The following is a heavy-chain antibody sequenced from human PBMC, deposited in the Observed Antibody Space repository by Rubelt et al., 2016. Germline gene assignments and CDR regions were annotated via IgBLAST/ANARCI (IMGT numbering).Heavy chain of an antibody. CDR3: AGELPAAGAGWFDP. V-gene: IGHV4-59*08. Sequence: QVQLQESGPGLVKPSETLSLTCTVSGGSISNYYWSWIRQPPGKGLEWIGYIYYSGNTNSNPSLKSRVTMSVETSKNQVSLKRGSVTAADTAVFYWAGELPAAGAGWFDPWGQGTLVTVSS. CDR2: IYYSGNT. CDR1: GGSISNYY. J-gene: IGHJ5*02. D-gene: IGHD2-2*01.